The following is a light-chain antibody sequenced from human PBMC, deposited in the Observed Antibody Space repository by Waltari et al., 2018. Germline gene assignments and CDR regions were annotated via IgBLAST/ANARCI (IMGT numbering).Light chain of an antibody. V-gene: IGKV2-29*02. CDR2: EVS. CDR3: MQGIQVPWT. J-gene: IGKJ1*01. Sequence: EIVMTQTPLSLSVTPGQPASISCKSTQSLLEDDGRTYLYWYQQKPGQSPRLLIYEVSSRFSGVPDRFSGSGSVTDFTLKISRVEAEDVAIYYCMQGIQVPWTFGQGTKVEIK. CDR1: QSLLEDDGRTY.